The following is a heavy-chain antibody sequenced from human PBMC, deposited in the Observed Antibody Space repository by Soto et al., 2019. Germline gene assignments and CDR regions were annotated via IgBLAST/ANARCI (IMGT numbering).Heavy chain of an antibody. CDR1: GGSISSGDYY. D-gene: IGHD3-10*01. V-gene: IGHV4-30-4*01. Sequence: SETLSLTCTVSGGSISSGDYYWSWIRQPPGKGLEWIGYIYYSGITYYNPSLKSRVTISVDTSKNQFSLKLSSVTAADTAVYYCARFYGSGRPNTARYYYYGMDVWGQGTTVTVSS. CDR3: ARFYGSGRPNTARYYYYGMDV. J-gene: IGHJ6*02. CDR2: IYYSGIT.